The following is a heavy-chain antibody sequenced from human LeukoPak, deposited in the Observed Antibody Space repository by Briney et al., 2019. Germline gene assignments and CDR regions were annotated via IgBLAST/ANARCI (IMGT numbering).Heavy chain of an antibody. J-gene: IGHJ6*03. CDR1: GGTFSGYA. Sequence: SVKVSCKASGGTFSGYAISWVRQAPGQGLEWMGRIIPIFGTANYAQKFQGRVTITTDESTSTAYMELSSLRSEDTAVYYCARSLLGYCSGGSCQLSTGYYYYYMDVWGKGTTVTVSS. D-gene: IGHD2-15*01. CDR2: IIPIFGTA. CDR3: ARSLLGYCSGGSCQLSTGYYYYYMDV. V-gene: IGHV1-69*05.